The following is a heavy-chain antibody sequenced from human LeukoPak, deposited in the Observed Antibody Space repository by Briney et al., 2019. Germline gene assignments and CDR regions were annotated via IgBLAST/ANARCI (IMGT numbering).Heavy chain of an antibody. V-gene: IGHV1-18*01. CDR1: GYIFTRYG. D-gene: IGHD5-12*01. CDR3: ARDSIVPTIGTFDY. Sequence: ASVKVSCKASGYIFTRYGFSWVRQAPGQGLEWMGWISANNGNTNYAQKYQGRVTMTTDTSTSTAYMELRSLRSADTAVYYCARDSIVPTIGTFDYWGQGTLVTVSS. J-gene: IGHJ4*02. CDR2: ISANNGNT.